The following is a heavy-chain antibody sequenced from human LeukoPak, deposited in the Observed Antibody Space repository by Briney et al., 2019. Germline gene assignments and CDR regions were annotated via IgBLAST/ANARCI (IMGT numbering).Heavy chain of an antibody. D-gene: IGHD3-16*02. CDR3: ARDLSYDYIWGSYRPDYFDY. J-gene: IGHJ4*02. CDR2: ISSSSSDI. V-gene: IGHV3-21*01. CDR1: GFTFSSYT. Sequence: GGSLRLSCAASGFTFSSYTMNWVRQAPGKGLEWVSSISSSSSDIYYADSVKGRFTISRDNAKNSLYLQMNSLRAEDTAVYFCARDLSYDYIWGSYRPDYFDYWGQGTLVTVSS.